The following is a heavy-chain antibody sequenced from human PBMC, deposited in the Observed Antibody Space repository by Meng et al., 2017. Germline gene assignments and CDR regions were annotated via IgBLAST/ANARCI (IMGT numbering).Heavy chain of an antibody. CDR3: ARDEDISAAGKLFGDY. J-gene: IGHJ4*02. V-gene: IGHV1-2*06. Sequence: QVLLVQSGAEVKKPGASGKVSCKPSGYNFPDYYIHWVRQAPGQGLEWMGRIDPKNGDTHYAQKFQGRVTMTGDTSISTAYMDLSGLRSDDTAVYYCARDEDISAAGKLFGDYWGQGTLVTVSS. D-gene: IGHD6-13*01. CDR2: IDPKNGDT. CDR1: GYNFPDYY.